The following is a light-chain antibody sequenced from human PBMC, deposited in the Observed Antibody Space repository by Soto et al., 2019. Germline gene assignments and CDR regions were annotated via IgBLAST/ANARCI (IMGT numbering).Light chain of an antibody. CDR2: AAT. CDR1: QSINSK. J-gene: IGKJ4*01. CDR3: QQSYSTPLT. V-gene: IGKV1-39*01. Sequence: DIQMTQSPFSLSASVGDRVTITCRASQSINSKLNWYHQKPGEVPKLLIYAATSLQSGVPSRFSGSGSGTDFTLTISSLQPEDFATYYCQQSYSTPLTFGGGTKVDIK.